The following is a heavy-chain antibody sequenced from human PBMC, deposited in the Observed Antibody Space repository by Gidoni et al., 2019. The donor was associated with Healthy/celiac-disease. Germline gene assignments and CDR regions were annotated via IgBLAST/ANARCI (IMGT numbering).Heavy chain of an antibody. CDR3: ARDRVSGAAGTTNTSWFDP. D-gene: IGHD6-13*01. CDR2: INSGNGNT. CDR1: GYTFTSYA. Sequence: QVQLVQSGAEVKKPGASVKGSGKASGYTFTSYAMHWVRQAPGQRLEWMGWINSGNGNTKYSQEFQGRVTITRDTSASTGYMGLSSLRSEDTAVYYCARDRVSGAAGTTNTSWFDPWGQGTLVTVSS. V-gene: IGHV1-3*01. J-gene: IGHJ5*02.